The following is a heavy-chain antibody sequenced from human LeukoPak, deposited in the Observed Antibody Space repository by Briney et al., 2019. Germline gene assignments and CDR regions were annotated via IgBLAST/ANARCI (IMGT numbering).Heavy chain of an antibody. D-gene: IGHD3-22*01. CDR2: INGSGGST. Sequence: GRSLRLSCAASGFTFSSYAMSWVRQAPGKGLEWVSAINGSGGSTYYADSVKGRFTISRDNSKNTLYLQMNSLRAEDTAVYYCAKGYYYYDSSGYYPDYWGQGTLVIVSS. V-gene: IGHV3-23*01. CDR3: AKGYYYYDSSGYYPDY. J-gene: IGHJ4*02. CDR1: GFTFSSYA.